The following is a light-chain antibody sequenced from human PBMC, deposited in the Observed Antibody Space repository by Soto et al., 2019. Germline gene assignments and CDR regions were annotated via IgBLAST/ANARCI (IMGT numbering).Light chain of an antibody. Sequence: EIVLTPSPGTLSLSPGERATLSCRASQSVPRSYLAWYQPKPGQAPRLLIYGTSSRATGIPDRFSGSGSGTDFTLTISRLEPEDFAVYYCQQYGSSRTWTFGQGTKVDIK. V-gene: IGKV3-20*01. J-gene: IGKJ1*01. CDR3: QQYGSSRTWT. CDR2: GTS. CDR1: QSVPRSY.